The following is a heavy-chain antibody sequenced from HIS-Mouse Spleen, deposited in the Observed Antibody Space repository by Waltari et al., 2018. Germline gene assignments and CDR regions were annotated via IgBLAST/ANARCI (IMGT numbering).Heavy chain of an antibody. D-gene: IGHD6-13*01. V-gene: IGHV4-39*07. CDR1: GCSISSSRYY. CDR2: IYYSGST. CDR3: AREIPYSSSWYDWYFDL. J-gene: IGHJ2*01. Sequence: QLQLQESGPGLVKPSETLSLTCTFPGCSISSSRYYWGWIRQPPGKGLEWIGSIYYSGSTYYNPSLKSRVTISVDTSKNQFSLKLSSVTAADTAVYYCAREIPYSSSWYDWYFDLWGRGTLVTVSS.